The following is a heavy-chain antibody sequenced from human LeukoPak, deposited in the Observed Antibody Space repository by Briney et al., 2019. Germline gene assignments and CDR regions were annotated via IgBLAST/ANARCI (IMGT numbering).Heavy chain of an antibody. V-gene: IGHV4-34*01. CDR2: INHSGST. CDR3: ASYGSGSYLYYFDY. Sequence: SETLSLTCAVYGGSFSGYYWSWIRQPPGKGLEWIGEINHSGSTNYNPSLKSRVTISVDTSKNQFSLKLSSVTAADTAVYYCASYGSGSYLYYFDYWGQGTLVTVSS. D-gene: IGHD3-10*01. J-gene: IGHJ4*02. CDR1: GGSFSGYY.